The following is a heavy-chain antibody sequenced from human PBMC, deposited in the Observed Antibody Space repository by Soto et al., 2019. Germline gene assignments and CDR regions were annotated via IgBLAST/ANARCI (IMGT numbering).Heavy chain of an antibody. V-gene: IGHV3-11*01. CDR2: ISSTGRTI. D-gene: IGHD6-19*01. CDR3: ARSYSSGWEFDC. CDR1: GFTFSNYY. J-gene: IGHJ4*02. Sequence: GGSLRLSCGASGFTFSNYYMSWIRQAPGKGLEWVSYISSTGRTIYYADSVKGRFTVSRDNAQNSLSLQLNSLRVEDTAVYYCARSYSSGWEFDCWGQGTQVTVSS.